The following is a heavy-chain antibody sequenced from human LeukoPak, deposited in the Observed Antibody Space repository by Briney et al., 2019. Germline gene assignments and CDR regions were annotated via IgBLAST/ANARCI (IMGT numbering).Heavy chain of an antibody. Sequence: GGSLSLSCAASGFTFGSYAMGWVRQAPGEGLELVSGLSGTGGSTNYADSVKGRFTISRDNSKNTLYLQMNSLRAEDTAVYYCARRAGAYSHPYDYWGQGTLVTVSS. CDR2: LSGTGGST. J-gene: IGHJ4*02. CDR1: GFTFGSYA. D-gene: IGHD4/OR15-4a*01. CDR3: ARRAGAYSHPYDY. V-gene: IGHV3-23*01.